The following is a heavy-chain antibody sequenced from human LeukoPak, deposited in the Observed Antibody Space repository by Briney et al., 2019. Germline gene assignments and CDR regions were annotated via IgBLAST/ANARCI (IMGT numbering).Heavy chain of an antibody. CDR3: ARLPTGYPNWFDP. V-gene: IGHV4-39*01. CDR1: GVSATTTPYY. D-gene: IGHD3-9*01. CDR2: VYSSGTT. Sequence: SETLSLTCTVSGVSATTTPYYWAWIRQSPGKGLEWIGNVYSSGTTYYNPSFKSRVTISVDTSQNQFSLNLNSVTAADTAIYFCARLPTGYPNWFDPWGQGTRVTVSS. J-gene: IGHJ5*02.